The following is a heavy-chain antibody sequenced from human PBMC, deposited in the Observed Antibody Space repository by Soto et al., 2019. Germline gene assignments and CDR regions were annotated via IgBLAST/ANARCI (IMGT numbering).Heavy chain of an antibody. J-gene: IGHJ4*02. D-gene: IGHD6-13*01. CDR2: IYPGDSDT. Sequence: RGESLKISCKGSGYNFNIYWIAWVRHMPGKGLEWMGMIYPGDSDTRYSPSFQGHVTISADKSINTAYLQWSSLKASDTAMYYCARLQAGAGDNVLTFDYWGQGTLVTVSS. V-gene: IGHV5-51*01. CDR3: ARLQAGAGDNVLTFDY. CDR1: GYNFNIYW.